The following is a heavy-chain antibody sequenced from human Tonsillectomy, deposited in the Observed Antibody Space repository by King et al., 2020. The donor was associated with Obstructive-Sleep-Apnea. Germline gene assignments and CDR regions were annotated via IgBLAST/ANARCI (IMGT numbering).Heavy chain of an antibody. CDR1: GFSFYDYS. CDR2: ISWNGDTL. Sequence: VQLVESGGGSVQPGRSLRLSCAASGFSFYDYSMHWVRQAPGKGLEWVTGISWNGDTLDFVASVKGRFSISRDIAKNSLYLQMNSLRAEDTALYFCSRAIHGPDSPLDFWGQGTLVTVSS. D-gene: IGHD5-18*01. V-gene: IGHV3-9*01. J-gene: IGHJ4*02. CDR3: SRAIHGPDSPLDF.